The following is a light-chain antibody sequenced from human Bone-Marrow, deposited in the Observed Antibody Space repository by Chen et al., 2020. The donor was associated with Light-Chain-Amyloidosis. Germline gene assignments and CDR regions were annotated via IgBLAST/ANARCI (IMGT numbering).Light chain of an antibody. V-gene: IGKV3-20*01. J-gene: IGKJ4*01. CDR3: QQYGTSPLT. Sequence: EIVLTQSPGTLSLSPGEGANLSCRDSQTISSNYLTWYQQKFGQAPRLLIYGSSRRATGIPDRFTGSGSGTDFTLTINRLEPEDFAMYYCQQYGTSPLTFGGGTKVEIK. CDR2: GSS. CDR1: QTISSNY.